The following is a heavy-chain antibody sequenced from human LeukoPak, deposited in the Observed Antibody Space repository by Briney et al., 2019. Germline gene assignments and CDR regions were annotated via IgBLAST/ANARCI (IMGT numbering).Heavy chain of an antibody. CDR3: ARVPRGNRYNWNYFDY. D-gene: IGHD1-20*01. V-gene: IGHV4-34*01. Sequence: PSETLSLTCAVYGGSFSGYYWGWIRQPPGKGLEWIGEINHSGSTNYNPSLKSRVTISVDTSKNQFSLKLSSVTAADTAVYYCARVPRGNRYNWNYFDYWGQGTLVTVSS. CDR2: INHSGST. J-gene: IGHJ4*02. CDR1: GGSFSGYY.